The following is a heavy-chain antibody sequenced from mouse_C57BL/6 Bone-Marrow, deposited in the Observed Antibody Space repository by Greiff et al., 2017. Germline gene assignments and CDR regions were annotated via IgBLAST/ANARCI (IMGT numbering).Heavy chain of an antibody. D-gene: IGHD2-5*01. J-gene: IGHJ4*01. CDR3: ARSDSNPYAMDY. CDR1: GFTFTDYY. Sequence: VQLQQSGGGLVQPGGSLSLSCAASGFTFTDYYMSWVRQPPGKALEWLGFIRNKANGYTTEYSASVKGRFTISRDNSQSILYLQMNALRAEDSATYYCARSDSNPYAMDYWGQGTSVTVSS. V-gene: IGHV7-3*01. CDR2: IRNKANGYTT.